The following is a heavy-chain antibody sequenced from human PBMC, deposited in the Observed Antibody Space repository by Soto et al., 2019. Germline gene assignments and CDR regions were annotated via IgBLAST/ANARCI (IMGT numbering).Heavy chain of an antibody. CDR2: INPNSGGT. Sequence: GASVKVSCKASGYTFTGYYMHWVRQAPGQGLEWMGWINPNSGGTNYAQKFQGWVTMTRDTSISTAYMELSRLRSDDTAVYYCARTPRTGIDDAFDIWGQGTMVTVSS. D-gene: IGHD3-10*01. J-gene: IGHJ3*02. CDR3: ARTPRTGIDDAFDI. CDR1: GYTFTGYY. V-gene: IGHV1-2*04.